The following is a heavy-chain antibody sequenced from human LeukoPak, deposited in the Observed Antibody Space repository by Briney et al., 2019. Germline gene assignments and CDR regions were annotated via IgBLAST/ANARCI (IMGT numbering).Heavy chain of an antibody. CDR2: ISSSSSYT. V-gene: IGHV3-21*01. D-gene: IGHD3-10*01. CDR1: GFTFSSYS. J-gene: IGHJ4*02. CDR3: ARDLPPFENYYVSGSSLDY. Sequence: GGSLRLSCAASGFTFSSYSMNSVRHAPGEGLGWVSSISSSSSYTHYADSVKGRFTIYRDNAKNSLFLQRKSLRAEDTAVYFWARDLPPFENYYVSGSSLDYWGQGTLVTVSS.